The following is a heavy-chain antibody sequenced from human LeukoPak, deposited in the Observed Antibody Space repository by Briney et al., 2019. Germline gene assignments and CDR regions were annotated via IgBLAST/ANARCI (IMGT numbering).Heavy chain of an antibody. V-gene: IGHV3-11*04. J-gene: IGHJ3*02. Sequence: GGSLRLSCAASGFTFSDYYMSWIRQAPGKGLGWVSYISSSGSTIYYADSVKGRFTISRDNAKNSLYLQMNSLRAEDTAVYYCARTNWNDRTPNIWGQGTMVTVSS. CDR1: GFTFSDYY. D-gene: IGHD1-1*01. CDR2: ISSSGSTI. CDR3: ARTNWNDRTPNI.